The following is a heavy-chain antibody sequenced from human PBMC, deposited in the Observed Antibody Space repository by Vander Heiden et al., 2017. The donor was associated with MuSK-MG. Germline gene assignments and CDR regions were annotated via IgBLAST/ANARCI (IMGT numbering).Heavy chain of an antibody. CDR2: TTNSGTYI. J-gene: IGHJ4*01. V-gene: IGHV3-21*01. CDR3: ARGGEYHDRSGYYGPRDY. Sequence: EVQLVESAGGLVKTGGSLRLSCAASGFSFSSYSIIWVRQAPGKGLEWVSSTTNSGTYIYYADSVRGRVTISRDNAKNALYRQMNSLRAEETDVYYCARGGEYHDRSGYYGPRDYWGHGILVIVSS. D-gene: IGHD3-22*01. CDR1: GFSFSSYS.